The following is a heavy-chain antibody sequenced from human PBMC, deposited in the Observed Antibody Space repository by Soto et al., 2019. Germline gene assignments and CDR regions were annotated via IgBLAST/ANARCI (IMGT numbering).Heavy chain of an antibody. CDR2: ISAYNGNT. V-gene: IGHV1-18*01. CDR1: GYTFTSYG. D-gene: IGHD3-10*01. CDR3: ARDYNYGSGRKQFDP. Sequence: ASVKVSCKASGYTFTSYGISWVRQAPGQGLEWMGWISAYNGNTNYAQKLQGRVTMTTDTSTSTAYMELRSLRSDDTAVYYCARDYNYGSGRKQFDPWGQGTLVTVSS. J-gene: IGHJ5*02.